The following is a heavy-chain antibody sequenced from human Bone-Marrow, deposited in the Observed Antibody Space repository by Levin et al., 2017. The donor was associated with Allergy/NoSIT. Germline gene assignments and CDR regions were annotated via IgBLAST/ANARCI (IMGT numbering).Heavy chain of an antibody. Sequence: SQTLSLTCTVSGGSIINTSYYWGWIRQPPGKGLEWIGTLYYSGTTYYKPSLWSRATISVDTSKNQFSLRLTSLTAADTAVYYCASGPADAYHMDVWGTGTTVTVSS. CDR1: GGSIINTSYY. V-gene: IGHV4-39*01. CDR3: ASGPADAYHMDV. D-gene: IGHD5-24*01. CDR2: LYYSGTT. J-gene: IGHJ6*03.